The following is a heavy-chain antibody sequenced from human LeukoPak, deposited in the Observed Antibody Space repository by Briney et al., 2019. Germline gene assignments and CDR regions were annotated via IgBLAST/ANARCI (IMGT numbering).Heavy chain of an antibody. CDR2: IYHSGST. J-gene: IGHJ5*02. CDR1: GGSISSGGYS. V-gene: IGHV4-30-2*01. Sequence: SETLSLTCAVSGGSISSGGYSWSWIRQPPGKGLEWIGYIYHSGSTYYNPSLKSRVTISVDRSKNQFSLKLSSVTAADTAVYYCARLGDDSSGYYYAPAWFDPWGQGTLVTVSS. CDR3: ARLGDDSSGYYYAPAWFDP. D-gene: IGHD3-22*01.